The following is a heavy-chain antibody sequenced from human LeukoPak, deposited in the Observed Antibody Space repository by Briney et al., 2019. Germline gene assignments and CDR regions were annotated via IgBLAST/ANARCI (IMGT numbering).Heavy chain of an antibody. J-gene: IGHJ4*02. V-gene: IGHV4-4*02. Sequence: SETLSLTCAVSGGSISSSNWWNWVRQPPGKGLEWIGEINHSGSTNYNPSLKSRVTISVDTSKNQFSLKLSSVTAADTAVYYCARYYYDSSGYSRGSDYWGQGTLVTVSS. CDR1: GGSISSSNW. CDR3: ARYYYDSSGYSRGSDY. D-gene: IGHD3-22*01. CDR2: INHSGST.